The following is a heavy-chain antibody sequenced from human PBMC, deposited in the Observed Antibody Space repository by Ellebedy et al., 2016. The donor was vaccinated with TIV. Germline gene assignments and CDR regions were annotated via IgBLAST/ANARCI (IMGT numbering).Heavy chain of an antibody. Sequence: GESLKISCAASGFTVSYNYMTWVRQAPGKGLEWVGFIRSKVYGGTTEYAASVKGRFTISRDDSKSIAYLQMNSLKTEDTAVYYCTRLSALTAYWGQGTLVTVSS. D-gene: IGHD3-3*02. J-gene: IGHJ4*02. CDR1: GFTVSYNY. V-gene: IGHV3-49*02. CDR2: IRSKVYGGTT. CDR3: TRLSALTAY.